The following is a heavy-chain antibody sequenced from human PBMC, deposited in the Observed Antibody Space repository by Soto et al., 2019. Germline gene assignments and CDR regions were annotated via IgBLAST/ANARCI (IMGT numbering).Heavy chain of an antibody. CDR1: GGSISSYY. J-gene: IGHJ5*02. D-gene: IGHD3-10*01. V-gene: IGHV4-59*01. Sequence: PSETLSLTCTVSGGSISSYYWSWIRQPPGKGLEGIGYIYYSGSTNYNPSLKSRVTISVDTSKNQFSLKLSSVTAADTAVYYCARGRVLLLWFGEPNWFDPWGHGTQVT. CDR3: ARGRVLLLWFGEPNWFDP. CDR2: IYYSGST.